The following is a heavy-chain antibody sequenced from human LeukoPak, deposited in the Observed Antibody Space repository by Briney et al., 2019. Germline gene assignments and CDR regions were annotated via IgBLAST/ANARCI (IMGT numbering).Heavy chain of an antibody. CDR1: GGSISSSNW. Sequence: SETLSLTCAVSGGSISSSNWWSWVRQPPGKGLEWIGEIYHSGSTNHNPSLKSRVTISVDKSKNQFSLKLSSVTAADTAVYYCATRAGNPYYYDSSGFHFDYWGQGTLVTVSS. D-gene: IGHD3-22*01. CDR2: IYHSGST. J-gene: IGHJ4*02. CDR3: ATRAGNPYYYDSSGFHFDY. V-gene: IGHV4-4*02.